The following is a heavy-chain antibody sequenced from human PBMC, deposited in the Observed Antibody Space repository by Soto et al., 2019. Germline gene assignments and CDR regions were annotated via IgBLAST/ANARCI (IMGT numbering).Heavy chain of an antibody. Sequence: VQLVESGGGRVKPGGSLRLSCAASGFTFSSYSMNWVRQAPGKGLECVSSISSSSSYIYYADSVKGRFTISRDNDNNSLYLQLNSLRAEDTAVYYCSRDLDSSSAMYFDYWCQGTMVTVSS. J-gene: IGHJ4*02. CDR3: SRDLDSSSAMYFDY. V-gene: IGHV3-21*01. CDR2: ISSSSSYI. CDR1: GFTFSSYS. D-gene: IGHD6-6*01.